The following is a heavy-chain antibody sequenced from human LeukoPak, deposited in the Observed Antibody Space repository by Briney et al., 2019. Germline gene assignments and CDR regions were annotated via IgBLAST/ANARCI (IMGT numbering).Heavy chain of an antibody. Sequence: ASVTVSFKSSVYTFTNYDINWVRQAAGQGREGMGWMKPNSGDTGYAQKFQRRVSMTRNTSISTAYMEISSLTSDDTAVYYCARGPPESTSSDYWGQGTLVTVSS. V-gene: IGHV1-8*01. CDR3: ARGPPESTSSDY. CDR2: MKPNSGDT. CDR1: VYTFTNYD. J-gene: IGHJ4*02. D-gene: IGHD2-2*01.